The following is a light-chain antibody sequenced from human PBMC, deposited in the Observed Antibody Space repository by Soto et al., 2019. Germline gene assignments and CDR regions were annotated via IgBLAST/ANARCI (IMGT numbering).Light chain of an antibody. Sequence: EIVLTQSPGTLSVSPGERATLSCRTSQSVSSSYLAWYQQKPGQAPRLLIYGASSRATGIPDRFSGSGSGTEFTLTVDTLQSEDIAIYYCQQYYHWPVTFGGGTKVDI. CDR1: QSVSSSY. CDR2: GAS. V-gene: IGKV3D-15*01. CDR3: QQYYHWPVT. J-gene: IGKJ4*01.